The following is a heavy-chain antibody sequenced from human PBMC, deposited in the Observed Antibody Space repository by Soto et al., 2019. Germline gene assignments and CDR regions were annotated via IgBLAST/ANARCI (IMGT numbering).Heavy chain of an antibody. CDR2: IYAGGRT. Sequence: QVPLQESGPGLVKPSQTLSHTCTVSGGSSRTVDYWWSWIRHSPDRVPEWIGPIYAGGRTYNNPSLESRVTMSVDTSKSQLSLTLSSVSAADTAVYYCARGASGDKVDSWGQGTLVTVSS. D-gene: IGHD7-27*01. CDR3: ARGASGDKVDS. J-gene: IGHJ4*02. V-gene: IGHV4-30-4*01. CDR1: GGSSRTVDYW.